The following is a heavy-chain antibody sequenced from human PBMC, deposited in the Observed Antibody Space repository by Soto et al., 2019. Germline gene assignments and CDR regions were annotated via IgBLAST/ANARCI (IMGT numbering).Heavy chain of an antibody. D-gene: IGHD3-16*02. Sequence: ASVKVSCKASGYTFTNYAMHWMRQAPGQRLEWMGWINTGNGNTKYSQKFQGRVTITRDTSASTAYMELSSLRSEDTAVYYCARSFGPIMITFGGVIAQRGAFDYWGQGTLVTVSS. CDR1: GYTFTNYA. J-gene: IGHJ4*02. CDR3: ARSFGPIMITFGGVIAQRGAFDY. V-gene: IGHV1-3*04. CDR2: INTGNGNT.